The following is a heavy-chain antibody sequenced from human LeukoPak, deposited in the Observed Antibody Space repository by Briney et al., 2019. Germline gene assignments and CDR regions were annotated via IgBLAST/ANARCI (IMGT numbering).Heavy chain of an antibody. V-gene: IGHV1-2*04. CDR1: GYTFTRYY. CDR2: INPNSGVT. D-gene: IGHD6-13*01. Sequence: ASVKVSCEASGYTFTRYYMHWVRQAPGQGLEWMGWINPNSGVTNYAQKFQGWVTMTRDTSISTAYMELSRLRSDDTAVYYCAREVAAAGTRELGYWGQGTLVTVSS. CDR3: AREVAAAGTRELGY. J-gene: IGHJ4*02.